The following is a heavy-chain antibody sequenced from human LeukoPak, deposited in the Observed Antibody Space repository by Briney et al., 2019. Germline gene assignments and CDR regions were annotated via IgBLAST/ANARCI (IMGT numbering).Heavy chain of an antibody. CDR3: AKDSSMVRGVITDFDY. V-gene: IGHV3-23*01. CDR1: GFTFSSYA. D-gene: IGHD3-10*01. Sequence: GGSLRLSCAASGFTFSSYAMSWVRQAPGKGLEWVSAISGSGGSTYYADSVKGRFTISRDNSKNTLYLQMNSLRAEATAVYYCAKDSSMVRGVITDFDYWGQGTLVTVSS. CDR2: ISGSGGST. J-gene: IGHJ4*02.